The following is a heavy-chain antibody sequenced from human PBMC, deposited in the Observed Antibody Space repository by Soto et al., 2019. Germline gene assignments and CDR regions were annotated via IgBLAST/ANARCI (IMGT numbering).Heavy chain of an antibody. D-gene: IGHD6-6*01. CDR2: INAHSGGT. J-gene: IGHJ5*02. CDR3: AKDLTRQLTYWLDP. V-gene: IGHV1-2*02. Sequence: ASVKVSCKASGFSFTGYYIHWLRQAPGQGLEWMGWINAHSGGTEYAQKFQGRVTLTRDTSIATAYLTLTSLTSDDTALYYCAKDLTRQLTYWLDPWGQGTQVTVSS. CDR1: GFSFTGYY.